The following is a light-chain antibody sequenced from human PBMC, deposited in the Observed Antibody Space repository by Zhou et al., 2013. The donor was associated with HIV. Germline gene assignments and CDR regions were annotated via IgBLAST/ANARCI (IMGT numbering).Light chain of an antibody. V-gene: IGKV1-33*01. Sequence: DIQMTQSPSSLSASVGDRVTITCQASQDISNYLNWYQQKPGKAPKLLIYDASNLETGVPSRFSGSGSGTDYTLTISSLQPEDFATYYCLQYNTYPPTFGQGTKVDIK. J-gene: IGKJ1*01. CDR1: QDISNY. CDR2: DAS. CDR3: LQYNTYPPT.